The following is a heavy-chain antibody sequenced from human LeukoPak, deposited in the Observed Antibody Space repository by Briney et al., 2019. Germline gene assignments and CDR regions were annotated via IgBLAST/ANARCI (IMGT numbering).Heavy chain of an antibody. V-gene: IGHV3-23*01. J-gene: IGHJ3*02. CDR3: AKDLYDYVWGSYRPDAFDI. D-gene: IGHD3-16*02. Sequence: GGSLRLSCAASGFTFSSYGMSWVRQAPGKGLEWVSAISGSGGSTYYADSVKGRFTISRDNSKNTLYLQMNSLRAEDTAVYYCAKDLYDYVWGSYRPDAFDIWGQGTMVTVSS. CDR2: ISGSGGST. CDR1: GFTFSSYG.